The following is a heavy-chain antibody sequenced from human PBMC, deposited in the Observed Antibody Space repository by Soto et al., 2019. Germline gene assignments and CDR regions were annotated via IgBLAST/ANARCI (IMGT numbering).Heavy chain of an antibody. Sequence: PGGSLRLSCAASGFTFSSYAMSWVRQAPGKGLEWVSAISGSGGSTYYADSVKGRFTISRDNSKNTLYLQMNSLRAEDTAVYYCAKDQPPPDYGEYGRYMDVWGKGTTVTVSS. J-gene: IGHJ6*03. D-gene: IGHD4-17*01. CDR1: GFTFSSYA. CDR3: AKDQPPPDYGEYGRYMDV. V-gene: IGHV3-23*01. CDR2: ISGSGGST.